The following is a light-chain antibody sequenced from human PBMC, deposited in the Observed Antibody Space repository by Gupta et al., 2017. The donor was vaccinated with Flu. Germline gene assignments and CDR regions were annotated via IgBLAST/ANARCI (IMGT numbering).Light chain of an antibody. Sequence: GQTATIYCGGSNIGDKGVHWYQQKPGQAPVLVVYDDSYRPSGIPERFSGSNYGHTATLSISRVEAGDEADYYCQVWDSTSDHAFFGGGTKLTVL. CDR3: QVWDSTSDHAF. V-gene: IGLV3-21*02. CDR1: NIGDKG. J-gene: IGLJ2*01. CDR2: DDS.